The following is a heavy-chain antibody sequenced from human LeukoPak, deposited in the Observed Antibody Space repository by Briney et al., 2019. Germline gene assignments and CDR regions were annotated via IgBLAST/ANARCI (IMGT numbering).Heavy chain of an antibody. CDR1: GFTFSNHG. CDR3: AGDRAARYFDY. CDR2: IWYDGSKK. V-gene: IGHV3-33*01. Sequence: PGASPSLSCAASGFTFSNHGMHWVRQAPGKGQERGAVIWYDGSKKYYADAVKGGLTTSRDYFKNILYLDMNRLSAEDSVVYCCAGDRAARYFDYWGQGTLVTVSS. D-gene: IGHD3-10*01. J-gene: IGHJ4*02.